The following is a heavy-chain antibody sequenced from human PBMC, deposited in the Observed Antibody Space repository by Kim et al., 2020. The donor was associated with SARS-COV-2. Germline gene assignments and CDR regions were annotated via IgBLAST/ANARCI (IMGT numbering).Heavy chain of an antibody. J-gene: IGHJ6*02. CDR3: ARDVGKYNCMNN. D-gene: IGHD1-20*01. Sequence: TYCAGSMKGRFTISRDHSKNTLYAQMSGLRAEDTAVYYCARDVGKYNCMNNWGQGTTVTVSS. CDR2: T. V-gene: IGHV3-53*01.